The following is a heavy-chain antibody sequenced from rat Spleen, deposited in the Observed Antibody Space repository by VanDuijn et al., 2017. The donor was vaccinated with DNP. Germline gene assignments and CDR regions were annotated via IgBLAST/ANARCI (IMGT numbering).Heavy chain of an antibody. V-gene: IGHV5-20*01. Sequence: EVQLVESGGGLVQPGRSLKLSCAASGFTFSDYYMAWVRQAPTEGLECVAYISYDGGSAYYGDSVKGRFTISRDNAKSTLYLQMNSPRSEDMATYYCATDYSGPDYWGQGVMVTVSS. CDR1: GFTFSDYY. J-gene: IGHJ2*01. CDR3: ATDYSGPDY. CDR2: ISYDGGSA. D-gene: IGHD1-1*01.